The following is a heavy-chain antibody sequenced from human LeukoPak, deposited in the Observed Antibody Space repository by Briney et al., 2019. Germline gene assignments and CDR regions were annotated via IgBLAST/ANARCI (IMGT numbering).Heavy chain of an antibody. Sequence: PGGSLRLSCAASGFTFSSYAMSWVRQAPGKGLEWVSAISGSGGSTYYADSVKGRFTISRDNSKNTLYLQMNSLRAEDTAVYYCAKSSGPLLSVGGYFDYWGQGTLVTVSS. V-gene: IGHV3-23*01. D-gene: IGHD3-16*02. J-gene: IGHJ4*02. CDR1: GFTFSSYA. CDR2: ISGSGGST. CDR3: AKSSGPLLSVGGYFDY.